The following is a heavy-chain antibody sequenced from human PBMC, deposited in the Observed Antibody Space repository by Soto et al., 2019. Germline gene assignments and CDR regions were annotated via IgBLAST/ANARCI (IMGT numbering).Heavy chain of an antibody. CDR1: GFTSSSFV. J-gene: IGHJ3*02. D-gene: IGHD3-10*01. Sequence: QVQLVESGGGVVQPWTSLRLSCAASGFTSSSFVIHWVRQAPGKGLEWLAVISSDGNNQYYADSVKGRFTISRDNSKKTLYLQVNSLRAEDTAVYFCAKERGVLDAFDIWGQGTMVTVS. V-gene: IGHV3-30*18. CDR3: AKERGVLDAFDI. CDR2: ISSDGNNQ.